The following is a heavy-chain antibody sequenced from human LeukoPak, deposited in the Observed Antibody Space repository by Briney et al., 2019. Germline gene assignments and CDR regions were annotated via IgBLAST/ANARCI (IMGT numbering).Heavy chain of an antibody. J-gene: IGHJ4*02. D-gene: IGHD4-11*01. Sequence: GTSLRLSCEASGFTFSHYGMHWVRQAPGKGLEWVAVIRSDGTNRYYADSVKGRFSIYRDDSQKRVFLQMNSLRAEDTAVYYCVRDAQRGFDYSNSLQYWGQGGLVSVCS. CDR2: IRSDGTNR. CDR3: VRDAQRGFDYSNSLQY. CDR1: GFTFSHYG. V-gene: IGHV3-33*01.